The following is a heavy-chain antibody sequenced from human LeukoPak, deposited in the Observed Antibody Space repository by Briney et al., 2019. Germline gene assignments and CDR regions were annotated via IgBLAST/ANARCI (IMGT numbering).Heavy chain of an antibody. D-gene: IGHD3-22*01. CDR3: ARQGYYYDSSGYYKSYHFDY. V-gene: IGHV4-39*01. J-gene: IGHJ4*02. CDR2: IYYSGST. Sequence: LETLSLTCTVSGGSISSSSYYWGWIRQPPGKGLEWIGSIYYSGSTYYNPSLKSRVTISVDTSKNQFSLKLSSVTAADTAVYYCARQGYYYDSSGYYKSYHFDYWGQGTLVTVSS. CDR1: GGSISSSSYY.